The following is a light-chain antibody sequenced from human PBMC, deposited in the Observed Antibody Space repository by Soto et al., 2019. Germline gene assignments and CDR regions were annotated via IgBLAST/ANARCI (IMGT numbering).Light chain of an antibody. Sequence: DIPLTQSPSFLSASVGDGVTITCRASQGISSYLAWYQQRPGKAPKLLIYAASTLQSGVPSRFSGSGSGTEFTLTISSLQPEDFATYYWQQFNSYPTFGGGTKVEIK. CDR2: AAS. CDR3: QQFNSYPT. J-gene: IGKJ4*01. CDR1: QGISSY. V-gene: IGKV1-9*01.